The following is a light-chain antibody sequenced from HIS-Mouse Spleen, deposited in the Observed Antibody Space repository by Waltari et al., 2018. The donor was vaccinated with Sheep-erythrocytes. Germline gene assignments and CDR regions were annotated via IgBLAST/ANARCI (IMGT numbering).Light chain of an antibody. CDR2: EVS. Sequence: QSALTQPPSASGSPGQSVTISCTGTSSDVGVYNYVSSYQQHPGKAPKLMIYEVSKRPSGVPDRFSGSKSGNTASLTVSGLQAEDEADYYCSSYAGSNNLVFGGGTKLTVL. CDR1: SSDVGVYNY. J-gene: IGLJ2*01. CDR3: SSYAGSNNLV. V-gene: IGLV2-8*01.